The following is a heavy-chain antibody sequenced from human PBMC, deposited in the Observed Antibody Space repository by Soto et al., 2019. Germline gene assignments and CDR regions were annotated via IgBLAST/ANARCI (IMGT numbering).Heavy chain of an antibody. J-gene: IGHJ4*01. V-gene: IGHV4-31*03. Sequence: QVHLQESGPGLVKPSQTLSLTCTVSGGSISSGTYYWRWIRQHPEQGLEWLAYINSSGITHSNASLKSRLSITGDTSKTQYSLTLTSVTAADGGVYLCARTQPHAPVVVGAAHREVDFDLWGQGTLVTVSS. CDR1: GGSISSGTYY. D-gene: IGHD1-26*01. CDR3: ARTQPHAPVVVGAAHREVDFDL. CDR2: INSSGIT.